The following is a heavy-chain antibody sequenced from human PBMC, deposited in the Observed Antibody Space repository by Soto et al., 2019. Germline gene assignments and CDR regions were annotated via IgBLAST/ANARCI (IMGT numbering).Heavy chain of an antibody. Sequence: EVQLVESGGGLVQPGGSLRLSCAASGFTFSSYEMNWVRQAPGQGLEWVSYISSSGSTIYYADSVKGRFTISRDNAKNSLYLQMNSLRAEDTAVYYCARSKQWLVFFDYWGQGTLVTVSS. V-gene: IGHV3-48*03. CDR3: ARSKQWLVFFDY. CDR1: GFTFSSYE. D-gene: IGHD6-19*01. CDR2: ISSSGSTI. J-gene: IGHJ4*02.